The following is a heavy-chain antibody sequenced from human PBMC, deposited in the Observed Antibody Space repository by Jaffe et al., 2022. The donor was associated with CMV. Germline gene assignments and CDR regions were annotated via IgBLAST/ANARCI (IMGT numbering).Heavy chain of an antibody. J-gene: IGHJ6*02. CDR2: ISGSGGST. Sequence: EVQLLESGGGLVQPGGSLRLSCAASGFTFSSYAMSWVRQAPGKGLEWVSAISGSGGSTYYADSVKGRFTISRDNSKNTLYLQMNSLRAEDTAVYYCAKVLPSPVVPYYYYYGMDVWGQGTTVTVSS. CDR1: GFTFSSYA. D-gene: IGHD2-21*01. CDR3: AKVLPSPVVPYYYYYGMDV. V-gene: IGHV3-23*01.